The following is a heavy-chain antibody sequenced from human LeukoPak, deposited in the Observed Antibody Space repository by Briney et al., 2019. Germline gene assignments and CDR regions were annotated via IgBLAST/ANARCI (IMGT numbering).Heavy chain of an antibody. V-gene: IGHV1-69*13. CDR2: ITPIFGET. J-gene: IGHJ4*02. Sequence: SVKVSCKVSGGTFSSYPISWVRQAPGQGLEWMGEITPIFGETQNAEKFQGRVTITADEPTSTVYMELTSLRLDDTAMYYCARDSRVASTSGLNYWGQGTLVTVSS. CDR3: ARDSRVASTSGLNY. CDR1: GGTFSSYP. D-gene: IGHD5-12*01.